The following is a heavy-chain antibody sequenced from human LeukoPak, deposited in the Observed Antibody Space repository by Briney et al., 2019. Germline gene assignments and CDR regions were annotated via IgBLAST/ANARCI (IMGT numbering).Heavy chain of an antibody. CDR1: GYTFTSYD. CDR2: MNPNSGNT. Sequence: ASVKVSCKASGYTFTSYDINWVRQATGHGLEWMGWMNPNSGNTGYAQKFQGRVTITRNTSISTAYMELSSLRSEDTAVYYCATIGDSSGYFDYWGQGTLVTVSS. CDR3: ATIGDSSGYFDY. D-gene: IGHD3-22*01. J-gene: IGHJ4*02. V-gene: IGHV1-8*03.